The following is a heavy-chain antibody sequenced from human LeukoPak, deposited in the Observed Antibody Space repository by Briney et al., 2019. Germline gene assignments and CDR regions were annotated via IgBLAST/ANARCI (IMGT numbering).Heavy chain of an antibody. Sequence: PGGSLRLSCAASGFTFSDYYMSWMRQAPGKGLEWVSHIDGSSRTIYYVDSVKGRFTISRDNAKNSLYLQMISLRAEDTAVYYCARDSVVTIWGQGTMVTVPS. D-gene: IGHD2-21*02. CDR3: ARDSVVTI. V-gene: IGHV3-11*04. CDR1: GFTFSDYY. CDR2: IDGSSRTI. J-gene: IGHJ3*02.